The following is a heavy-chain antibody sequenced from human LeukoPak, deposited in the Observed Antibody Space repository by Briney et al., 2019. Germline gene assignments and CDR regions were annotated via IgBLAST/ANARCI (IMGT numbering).Heavy chain of an antibody. Sequence: PGRSLRLSCAASGFTFSSYAMHWVRQAPGKGLEWVAVISYDGSNKYYADSMKGRFTISRDNSKNTLYLQMNSLRAEDTAVYYCARDTTWFGEFDYWGQGTLVTVSS. CDR2: ISYDGSNK. D-gene: IGHD3-10*01. CDR3: ARDTTWFGEFDY. V-gene: IGHV3-30*04. J-gene: IGHJ4*02. CDR1: GFTFSSYA.